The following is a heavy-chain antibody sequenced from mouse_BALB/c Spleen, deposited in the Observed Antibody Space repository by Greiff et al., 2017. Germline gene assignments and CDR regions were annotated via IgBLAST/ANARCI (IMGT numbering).Heavy chain of an antibody. CDR2: ISYSGST. V-gene: IGHV3-2*02. J-gene: IGHJ1*01. CDR1: GYSITSDYA. D-gene: IGHD1-1*01. CDR3: ARLGYGSSYWYFDV. Sequence: VQLQQSGPGLVKPSQSLSLTCTVTGYSITSDYAWNWIRQFPGNKLEWMGYISYSGSTSYNPSLKSRISITRDTSKNQFFLQLNSVTTEDTATYYCARLGYGSSYWYFDVWGAGTTVTVSS.